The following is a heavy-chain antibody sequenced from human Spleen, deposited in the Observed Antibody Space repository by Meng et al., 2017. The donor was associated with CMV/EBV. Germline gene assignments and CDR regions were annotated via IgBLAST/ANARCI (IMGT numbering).Heavy chain of an antibody. CDR3: ARDVENVDIVATTHFDY. D-gene: IGHD5-12*01. CDR2: ISSSSSYI. V-gene: IGHV3-21*01. CDR1: FTFSSYS. J-gene: IGHJ4*02. Sequence: FTFSSYSMNWVGQAPGKGLEWVSSISSSSSYIYYADSVKGRFTISRDNAKNSLYLQMNSLRAEDTAVYYCARDVENVDIVATTHFDYWGQGTLVTVSS.